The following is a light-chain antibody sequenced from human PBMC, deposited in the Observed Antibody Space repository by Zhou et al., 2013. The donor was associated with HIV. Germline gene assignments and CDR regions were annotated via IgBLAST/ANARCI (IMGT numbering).Light chain of an antibody. CDR3: QQYGSSPFT. Sequence: EVVMTQSPATLSASPGDRATLSCRASQSVSTNLAWYQQKPGQAPRLLIYGASSRATGIPDRFSGSGSGTDFTLTISRLEPEDFAVYFCQQYGSSPFTFGQGTKLEIK. J-gene: IGKJ2*01. CDR1: QSVSTN. V-gene: IGKV3-20*01. CDR2: GAS.